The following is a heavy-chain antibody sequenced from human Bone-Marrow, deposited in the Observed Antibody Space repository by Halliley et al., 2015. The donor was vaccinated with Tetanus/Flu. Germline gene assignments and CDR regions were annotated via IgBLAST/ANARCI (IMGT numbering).Heavy chain of an antibody. J-gene: IGHJ4*02. Sequence: IGEINHSGSTNYNPSLKSRVPLSVDTSKNQFSLNLNSVTAADTAVYYCARRPDVVVVPSALDYWGQGILVTVSS. CDR2: INHSGST. CDR3: ARRPDVVVVPSALDY. V-gene: IGHV4-34*01. D-gene: IGHD2-2*01.